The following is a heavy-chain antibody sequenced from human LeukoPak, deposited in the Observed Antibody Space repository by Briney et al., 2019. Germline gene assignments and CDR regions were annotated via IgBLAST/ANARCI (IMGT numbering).Heavy chain of an antibody. Sequence: SETLSLTCAVSSASVSSHHWAWIRQPAGKGLEWVGRVHFSGSTKYNPCLRSRVAIYLVKSKNELLLTLNSVSAADTADYYCARDESSRDDSGGYHYWGRGVLVTVSS. J-gene: IGHJ4*02. CDR3: ARDESSRDDSGGYHY. D-gene: IGHD3-22*01. CDR2: VHFSGST. V-gene: IGHV4-4*07. CDR1: SASVSSHH.